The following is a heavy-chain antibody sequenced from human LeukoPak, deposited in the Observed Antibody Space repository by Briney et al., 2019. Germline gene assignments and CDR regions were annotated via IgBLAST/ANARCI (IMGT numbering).Heavy chain of an antibody. CDR2: IYPRDGST. V-gene: IGHV1-46*01. CDR3: ARDQEGFDY. J-gene: IGHJ4*02. CDR1: GYTFTSNY. Sequence: ASVKVSCRASGYTFTSNYIHWVRQAPGQGLEWMGMIYPRDGSTSYAQKFQGRVTVTRDTSTSTVHMELSGLRSEDTAVYYCARDQEGFDYWGQGTLVTASS.